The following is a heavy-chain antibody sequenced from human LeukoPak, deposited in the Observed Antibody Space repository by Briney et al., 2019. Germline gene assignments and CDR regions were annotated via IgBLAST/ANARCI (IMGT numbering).Heavy chain of an antibody. CDR3: ARHPRGPKKMVSGIHPSGAFDI. Sequence: SETLSLTCAVYGESFSGYYWSWIRQPPGKGLDWVGSVYYSGNTYYNPSLKSRVTISVDTSKNQFSLNLTSVTAADTAVYYCARHPRGPKKMVSGIHPSGAFDIWGQGTMVTVSS. V-gene: IGHV4-34*01. D-gene: IGHD2-21*02. J-gene: IGHJ3*02. CDR2: VYYSGNT. CDR1: GESFSGYY.